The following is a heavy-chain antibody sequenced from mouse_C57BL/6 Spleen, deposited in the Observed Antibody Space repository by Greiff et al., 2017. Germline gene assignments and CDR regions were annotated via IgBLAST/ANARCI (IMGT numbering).Heavy chain of an antibody. D-gene: IGHD4-1*01. CDR3: AILGHYYAMDY. V-gene: IGHV1-64*01. CDR1: GYTFTSYW. J-gene: IGHJ4*01. CDR2: IHPNSGST. Sequence: VQLQQPGAELVKPGASVKLSCKASGYTFTSYWMHWVKQRPGQGLEWIGMIHPNSGSTNYNEKFKSKATLTVDKSSSTAYMQLSSLTSEDSAVYYCAILGHYYAMDYWGQGTSVTVSS.